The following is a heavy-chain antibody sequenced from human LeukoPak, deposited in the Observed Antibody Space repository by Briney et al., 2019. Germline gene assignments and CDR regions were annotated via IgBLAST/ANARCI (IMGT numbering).Heavy chain of an antibody. CDR1: GYTFTRYA. CDR2: INPSGGST. D-gene: IGHD3-22*01. CDR3: ASGSYYYDNPFDY. V-gene: IGHV1-46*01. Sequence: GASVKVSCKASGYTFTRYAMNWVRQAPGQGLEWMGIINPSGGSTSYAQKFQGRVTMTRDMSTSTVYMELSSVTAADTAVYYCASGSYYYDNPFDYWGQGTLVTVSS. J-gene: IGHJ4*02.